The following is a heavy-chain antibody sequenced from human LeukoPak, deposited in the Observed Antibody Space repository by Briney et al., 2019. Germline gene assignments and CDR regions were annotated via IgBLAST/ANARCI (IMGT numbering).Heavy chain of an antibody. J-gene: IGHJ4*02. Sequence: GASVKVSCKASGGTFSSYAISWVRQAPGQGLEWMGGIIPIFGTANYAQKFQGRVTITTDESTSTAYMELSSLRSEDTAVYYCAKDGGYTYVLIYWGQGILVTVSA. V-gene: IGHV1-69*05. D-gene: IGHD5-18*01. CDR1: GGTFSSYA. CDR2: IIPIFGTA. CDR3: AKDGGYTYVLIY.